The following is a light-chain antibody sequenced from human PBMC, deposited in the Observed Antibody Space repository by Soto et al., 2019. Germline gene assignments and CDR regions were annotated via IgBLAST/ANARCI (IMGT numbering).Light chain of an antibody. J-gene: IGKJ4*01. Sequence: EVVMTQSPATLSVSPGERATLSCRASQSVSSNLAWYQQKPGQAPRPLIYGASSRATGIPDRFSGSGSGTDFTLTISRLEPEDFAVYYCQQYGSSLGVTFGGGTKVDNK. CDR3: QQYGSSLGVT. V-gene: IGKV3-20*01. CDR2: GAS. CDR1: QSVSSN.